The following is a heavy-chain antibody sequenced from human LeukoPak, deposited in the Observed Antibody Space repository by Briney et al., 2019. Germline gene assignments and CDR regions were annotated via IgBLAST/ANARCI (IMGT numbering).Heavy chain of an antibody. CDR1: GFTLSNYW. J-gene: IGHJ4*02. V-gene: IGHV3-7*01. CDR3: AREADDVFFDY. Sequence: PGGSLRLSCVASGFTLSNYWMSWVRQAPGKGLEWVANIKPGGSERYYVDSVKDRFTISRDNAKNSLYLQMNSLRAEDTAVYYCAREADDVFFDYWGQGTLVTVSS. CDR2: IKPGGSER. D-gene: IGHD1-1*01.